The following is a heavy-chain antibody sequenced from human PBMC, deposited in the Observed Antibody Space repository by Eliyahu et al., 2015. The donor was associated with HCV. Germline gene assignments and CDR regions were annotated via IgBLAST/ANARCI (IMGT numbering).Heavy chain of an antibody. V-gene: IGHV3-7*01. D-gene: IGHD3-22*01. J-gene: IGHJ4*02. CDR3: ARGITYYYDSSGYYFNY. CDR2: IKQDGSET. Sequence: EVQLVESGGGLVQPGGSLRLSCAASGFTFSTFWMSWXRQAPGKGLEWVANIKQDGSETYYVDSVKGRFTISRDNAKNSLFLQMNSLRAEDTAVYYCARGITYYYDSSGYYFNYWGQGVLVTVSS. CDR1: GFTFSTFW.